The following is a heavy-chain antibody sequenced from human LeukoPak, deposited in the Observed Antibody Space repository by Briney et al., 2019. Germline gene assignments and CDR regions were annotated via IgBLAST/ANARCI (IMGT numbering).Heavy chain of an antibody. V-gene: IGHV1-2*02. CDR1: GYTFTGYY. J-gene: IGHJ4*02. Sequence: ASVKVSCKASGYTFTGYYMHWVRQAPGQGLEWMGWINPNSGGTNYAQKFQGRVTMTRDMSTSTAYMELSSLRSEDTAVYYCARVSGYHWESFYDYWGQGTLVTVSS. D-gene: IGHD5-12*01. CDR3: ARVSGYHWESFYDY. CDR2: INPNSGGT.